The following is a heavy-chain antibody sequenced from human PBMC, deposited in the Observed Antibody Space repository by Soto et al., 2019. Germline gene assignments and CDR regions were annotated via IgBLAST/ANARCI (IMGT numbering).Heavy chain of an antibody. D-gene: IGHD6-19*01. CDR3: ARVREQANQRIAVAGIRMREG. V-gene: IGHV3-48*02. J-gene: IGHJ4*02. CDR2: ISSSSSTI. CDR1: GFTFSSYS. Sequence: GGSLRLSCAASGFTFSSYSMNWVRQAPGKGLEWVSYISSSSSTIYYADSVKGRFTISRDNAKNSLYLQMNSLRDEDTAVYYCARVREQANQRIAVAGIRMREGWGQGTLVTVSS.